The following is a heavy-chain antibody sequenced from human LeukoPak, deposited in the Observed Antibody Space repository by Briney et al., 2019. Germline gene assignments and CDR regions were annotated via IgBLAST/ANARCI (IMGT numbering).Heavy chain of an antibody. CDR2: IYYSGST. V-gene: IGHV4-30-2*05. D-gene: IGHD3-22*01. Sequence: PSETLSLTCAVSGGSISSGGYSWSWIRQPPGKGLEWIGYIYYSGSTYYNPSLKSRVTISVDTSKNQFSLKLSSVTAADTAVYYCARYQYYYDSSGFDYWGQGTLVTVSS. CDR3: ARYQYYYDSSGFDY. J-gene: IGHJ4*02. CDR1: GGSISSGGYS.